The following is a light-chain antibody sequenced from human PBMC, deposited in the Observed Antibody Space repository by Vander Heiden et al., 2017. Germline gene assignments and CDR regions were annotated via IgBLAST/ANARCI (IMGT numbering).Light chain of an antibody. CDR3: QQSYSTPLT. CDR1: QSISSY. CDR2: AAA. Sequence: DIQMTQSPSSLSASVGDRVTITCRASQSISSYLNWYQQKPGKAPKLLIYAAASLKSGVPSRFSGSGSGTDFTLTISSLQPEDFATDYCQQSYSTPLTFGGGTKVEIK. J-gene: IGKJ4*01. V-gene: IGKV1-39*01.